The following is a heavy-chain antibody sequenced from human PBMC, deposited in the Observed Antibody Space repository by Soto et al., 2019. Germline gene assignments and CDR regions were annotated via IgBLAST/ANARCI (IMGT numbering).Heavy chain of an antibody. CDR3: ARGRYGDY. CDR2: ISAHNGNT. CDR1: GYTFTTYG. V-gene: IGHV1-18*01. Sequence: QVHLVQSGAEVKKPGASVKVSCKGSGYTFTTYGITWVRQAPGQGLEWMGWISAHNGNTNYAQKLQGRVTVTRDTSTSTAYMELRSLGSDDTAVYYCARGRYGDYWGQGALVTVSS. D-gene: IGHD1-1*01. J-gene: IGHJ4*02.